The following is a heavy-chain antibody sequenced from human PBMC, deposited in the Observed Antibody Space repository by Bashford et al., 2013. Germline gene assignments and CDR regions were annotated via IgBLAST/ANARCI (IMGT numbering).Heavy chain of an antibody. CDR2: ISAYNGNT. CDR3: AREGLRGRRVYYHNGMDV. D-gene: IGHD2-15*01. V-gene: IGHV1-18*01. CDR1: GYTFTSYG. J-gene: IGHJ6*01. Sequence: ASVKVSCRASGYTFTSYGISWVRQAPGQGLEWMGWISAYNGNTNYAQNLQDRVTMTTDTSTSTAYMELRSLRSDDTAVYYCAREGLRGRRVYYHNGMDVVGPRATVTVSS.